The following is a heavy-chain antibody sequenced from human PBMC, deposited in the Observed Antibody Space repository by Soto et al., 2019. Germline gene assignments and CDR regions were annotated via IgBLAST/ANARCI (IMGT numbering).Heavy chain of an antibody. CDR2: IYPGDSDT. V-gene: IGHV5-51*01. CDR1: GYSFTSYW. CDR3: ARQMEDIVVVVAAPPPNAFDI. J-gene: IGHJ3*02. D-gene: IGHD2-15*01. Sequence: GESLKISCKASGYSFTSYWISWVRQMPGTRLEWMGIIYPGDSDTRYSPSFQGQVTISADKSISTAYLQWSSLKATDTAMYYCARQMEDIVVVVAAPPPNAFDIWGQGTMGTV.